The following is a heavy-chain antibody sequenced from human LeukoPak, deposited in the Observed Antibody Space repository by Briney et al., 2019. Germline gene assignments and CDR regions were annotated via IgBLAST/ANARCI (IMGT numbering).Heavy chain of an antibody. D-gene: IGHD6-13*01. Sequence: ASVKVSCKASGYTFTSYDINWVRQATGQGLEWMGWMNPNSGNTGYAQKFQGRVTMTRNTSISTAYMELSSLRSEDTAVYYCARGSTTWSSSWYGGFDYWGQGTLVTVSS. V-gene: IGHV1-8*01. CDR1: GYTFTSYD. CDR3: ARGSTTWSSSWYGGFDY. CDR2: MNPNSGNT. J-gene: IGHJ4*02.